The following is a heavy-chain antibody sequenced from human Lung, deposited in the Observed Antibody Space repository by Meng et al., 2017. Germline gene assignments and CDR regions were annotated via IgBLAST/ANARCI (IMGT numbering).Heavy chain of an antibody. D-gene: IGHD6-25*01. CDR3: ARDEDISAAGKLFGDY. V-gene: IGHV1-2*06. CDR1: RYNSSNSY. J-gene: IGHJ4*02. Sequence: VSRVWSGAVWKKPGASVKVSCKPSRYNSSNSYLHWVRRAPVQGLEWMGRINPKSGDTHYAQKFQARVTMTGDTSISTAYMELSGLRSDDTAMYYCARDEDISAAGKLFGDYWGQGTLVTVSS. CDR2: INPKSGDT.